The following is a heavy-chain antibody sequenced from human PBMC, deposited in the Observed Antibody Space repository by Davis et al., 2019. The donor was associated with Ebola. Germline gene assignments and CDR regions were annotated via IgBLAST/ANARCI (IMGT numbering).Heavy chain of an antibody. V-gene: IGHV1-2*04. D-gene: IGHD6-19*01. CDR1: GYTFTGYY. CDR3: ARDVAVAGTGYYYYGMDV. CDR2: INPNSGGT. J-gene: IGHJ6*02. Sequence: ASVKVSCKASGYTFTGYYMHWVRQAPGQGLEWMGWINPNSGGTNYAQKFQGWVTMTRDTSISTAYMKLSRLRSDDTAVYYCARDVAVAGTGYYYYGMDVWGQGTTVTVSS.